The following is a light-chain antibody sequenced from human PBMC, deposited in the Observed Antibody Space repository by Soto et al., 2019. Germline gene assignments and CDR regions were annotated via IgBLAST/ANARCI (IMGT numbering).Light chain of an antibody. J-gene: IGKJ4*01. CDR2: GAS. CDR3: QQYGSSPLT. V-gene: IGKV3-20*01. CDR1: QSVSSSY. Sequence: EIVLTQSPGTLSLSPGERATLSCRASQSVSSSYLAWYQKKPGQAPSLLISGASSRATGIPDRFSGSGSGTAFTLTISRLEPEDFAVYYCQQYGSSPLTFGGGTKVEIK.